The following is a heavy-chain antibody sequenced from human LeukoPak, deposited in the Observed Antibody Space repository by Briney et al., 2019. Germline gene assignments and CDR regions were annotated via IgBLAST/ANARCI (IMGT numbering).Heavy chain of an antibody. Sequence: GGSLRLSCAASGFTFSDYWMSWVRQAPGKGLEWVASIKQDGSEKYYVDSVKGRFTISKDNPKNSLCLQMNSLRAEDTAVYYCARATRGFDPWGQGTLVTVSS. J-gene: IGHJ5*02. V-gene: IGHV3-7*01. CDR3: ARATRGFDP. CDR2: IKQDGSEK. CDR1: GFTFSDYW.